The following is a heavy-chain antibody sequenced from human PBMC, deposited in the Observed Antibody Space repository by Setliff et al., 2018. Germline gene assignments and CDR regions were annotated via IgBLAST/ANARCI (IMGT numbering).Heavy chain of an antibody. CDR3: ARDGVSYGMDV. V-gene: IGHV3-23*01. CDR2: ISGSGST. J-gene: IGHJ6*02. CDR1: GFTFNTYA. Sequence: GGSLRLSCAASGFTFNTYAMSWVRQPPGKGLEWVSSISGSGSTYYADSVKGRFTISRDNSKNTLYLQMNSLGAEDTAVYYCARDGVSYGMDVWGQGTTVTAP.